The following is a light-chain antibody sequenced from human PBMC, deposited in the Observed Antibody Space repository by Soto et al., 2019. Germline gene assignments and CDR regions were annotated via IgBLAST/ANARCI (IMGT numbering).Light chain of an antibody. V-gene: IGLV2-14*01. Sequence: QSALTQPASVSGSPGQSITISCTGTSSDVGGYNYVSWYQQHPGKAPKLMIYEVSNRPSGVSNRFSGSKSGNTASLTISGLPAEDEADYYCSSYTRSSTWVFGGGTKLTVL. CDR2: EVS. CDR3: SSYTRSSTWV. J-gene: IGLJ3*02. CDR1: SSDVGGYNY.